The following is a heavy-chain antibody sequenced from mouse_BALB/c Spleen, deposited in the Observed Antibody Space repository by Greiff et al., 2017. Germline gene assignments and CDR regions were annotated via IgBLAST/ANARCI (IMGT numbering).Heavy chain of an antibody. CDR3: TRRGQLELDYYAMDD. CDR2: IYPSDSYT. CDR1: GYTFTSYW. Sequence: QVQLQQPGAELVRPGASVKLSCKASGYTFTSYWINWVKQRPGQGLEWIGNIYPSDSYTNYNQKFKDKATLTVDKSSSTAYMQLSSPTSEDSAVYYCTRRGQLELDYYAMDDWGQGTSVTVSS. D-gene: IGHD4-1*02. J-gene: IGHJ4*01. V-gene: IGHV1-69*02.